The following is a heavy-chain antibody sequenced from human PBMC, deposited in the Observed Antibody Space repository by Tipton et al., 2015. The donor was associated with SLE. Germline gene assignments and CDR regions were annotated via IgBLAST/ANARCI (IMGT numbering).Heavy chain of an antibody. V-gene: IGHV4-59*11. Sequence: TLSLTCTVSGGSISSHYWSWIRQSPGKGLEWIGYIYYSGSTNYNPSLKSRVTISVDTSKNQFSLKLSSVTAADTAVYYCARDRGFCSSTGCYEKVTGFDPWGQGPLATVSS. CDR1: GGSISSHY. D-gene: IGHD2-2*03. CDR3: ARDRGFCSSTGCYEKVTGFDP. J-gene: IGHJ5*02. CDR2: IYYSGST.